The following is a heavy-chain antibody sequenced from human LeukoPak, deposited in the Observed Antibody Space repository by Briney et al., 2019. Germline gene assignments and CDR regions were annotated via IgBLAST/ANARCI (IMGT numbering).Heavy chain of an antibody. CDR3: ATSGSSPS. CDR2: IITIFGTA. V-gene: IGHV1-69*13. CDR1: GGTFSSYA. Sequence: SVKVSCKASGGTFSSYARRWVRQAPGEGGEWMGGIITIFGTANYAQKFQGRVTITADESTSTPYMALSSLRSEDTAVYYCATSGSSPSWGQGTLVTVSS. J-gene: IGHJ5*02. D-gene: IGHD1-26*01.